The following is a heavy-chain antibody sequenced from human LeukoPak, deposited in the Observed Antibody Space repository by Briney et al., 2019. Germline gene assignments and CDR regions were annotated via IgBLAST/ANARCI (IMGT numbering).Heavy chain of an antibody. CDR1: EFTFTDYW. V-gene: IGHV3-74*01. CDR3: ARDGVATTPPDG. J-gene: IGHJ4*02. CDR2: ITGDGSWA. D-gene: IGHD2-15*01. Sequence: GGSLTLSCAASEFTFTDYWMHWVRQTPGKGLVWVSLITGDGSWATYADSVKGRFTISRDNAKNTLYLQMDSLRAEDTAVYYCARDGVATTPPDGWGQGTLVTVSS.